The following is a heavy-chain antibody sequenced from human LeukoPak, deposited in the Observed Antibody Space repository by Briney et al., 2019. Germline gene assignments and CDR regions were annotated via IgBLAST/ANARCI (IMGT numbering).Heavy chain of an antibody. J-gene: IGHJ5*02. CDR3: ARVNSVGDTAWWFDP. CDR2: INPSGSST. CDR1: GYTFTSYY. D-gene: IGHD1-26*01. V-gene: IGHV1-46*01. Sequence: ASVKVSCKASGYTFTSYYMHWVRQAPGQGLEWMGLINPSGSSTSYAQKFQGRLSLTRDMSTSTDYMELSSLRSEDTAVYYCARVNSVGDTAWWFDPWGQGTLVTVSS.